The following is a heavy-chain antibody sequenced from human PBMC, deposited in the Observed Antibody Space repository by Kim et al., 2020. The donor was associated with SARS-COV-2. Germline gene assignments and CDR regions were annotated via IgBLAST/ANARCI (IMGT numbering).Heavy chain of an antibody. Sequence: SETLSLTCTVSGGSVSSGSYYWSWIRQPPGKGLEWIGYIYYSGSTNYNPSLKSRVTISVDTSKNQFSLKLSSVTAADTAVYYCARDVEDSSGWGGDYYYGMDVWGQGTTVTVSS. CDR3: ARDVEDSSGWGGDYYYGMDV. CDR1: GGSVSSGSYY. V-gene: IGHV4-61*01. J-gene: IGHJ6*02. D-gene: IGHD6-19*01. CDR2: IYYSGST.